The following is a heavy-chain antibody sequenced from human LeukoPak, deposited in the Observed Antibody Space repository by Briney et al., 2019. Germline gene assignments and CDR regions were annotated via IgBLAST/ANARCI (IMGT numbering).Heavy chain of an antibody. CDR3: ASGITMIDDAFDI. D-gene: IGHD3-22*01. CDR1: GGSFSGYY. Sequence: SETLSLTCAVYGGSFSGYYWSWIRQPPGKGLEWIGEINHSGSTNYNPSLKRRVTISVDTSKNQFSLKLSSVTAADTAVYYCASGITMIDDAFDIWGQGTMVTVSS. V-gene: IGHV4-34*01. J-gene: IGHJ3*02. CDR2: INHSGST.